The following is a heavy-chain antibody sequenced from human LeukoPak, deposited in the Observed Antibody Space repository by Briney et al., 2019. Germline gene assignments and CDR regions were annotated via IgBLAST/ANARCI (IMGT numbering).Heavy chain of an antibody. CDR2: IMPISGTA. CDR1: GGTFSSYD. J-gene: IGHJ4*02. CDR3: ARIARYCSSTSCYRHFDY. Sequence: SVKVSCKASGGTFSSYDISWVRQAPGQGLEWMGGIMPISGTANYAQKFQGRVTITADKPTSTAYMELSSLRSEDTAVYYCARIARYCSSTSCYRHFDYWGQGTLVTVSS. V-gene: IGHV1-69*06. D-gene: IGHD2-2*01.